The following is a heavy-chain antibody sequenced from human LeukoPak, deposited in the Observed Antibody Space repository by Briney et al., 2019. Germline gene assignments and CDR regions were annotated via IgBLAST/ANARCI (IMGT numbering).Heavy chain of an antibody. CDR1: GYRFISNY. CDR2: MHPGNGNT. J-gene: IGHJ4*02. Sequence: ASVKVSCKASGYRFISNYIQWVRQAPGLGPEWMGWMHPGNGNTRYAEKFQGKVTMTRDTSINTAYLDLSSLRSDDTAVYYCAREGSYCVGGDCYSFDFWGQGTLITVSS. V-gene: IGHV1-2*02. CDR3: AREGSYCVGGDCYSFDF. D-gene: IGHD2-21*02.